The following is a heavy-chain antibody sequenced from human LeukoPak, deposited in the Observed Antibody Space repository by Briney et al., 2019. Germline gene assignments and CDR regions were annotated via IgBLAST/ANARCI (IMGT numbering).Heavy chain of an antibody. CDR3: ATGVRGYNSALDY. D-gene: IGHD6-19*01. CDR2: ISSGSSYI. Sequence: SGGSLRLSCAASGFTLSNYYMNWVRQAPGKGLEWVSSISSGSSYIYYADSLKGRFIISRDNAKNSLYLQMNSLRAEDTAVYYCATGVRGYNSALDYWGQGTLVTVSP. V-gene: IGHV3-21*01. J-gene: IGHJ4*01. CDR1: GFTLSNYY.